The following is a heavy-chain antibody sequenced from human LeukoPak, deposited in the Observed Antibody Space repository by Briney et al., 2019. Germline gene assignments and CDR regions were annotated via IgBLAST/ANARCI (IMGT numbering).Heavy chain of an antibody. D-gene: IGHD4-23*01. J-gene: IGHJ1*01. CDR3: ARAGGGNAEYFQH. V-gene: IGHV3-30-3*01. CDR1: GFTFSSYA. Sequence: GGSLGLSCAASGFTFSSYAMHWVRQAPGKGLEWVAVISYDGSNKYYADSVKGRFTISRDNSKNTLYLQMNSLRAEDTAVYYCARAGGGNAEYFQHWGQGTLVTVSS. CDR2: ISYDGSNK.